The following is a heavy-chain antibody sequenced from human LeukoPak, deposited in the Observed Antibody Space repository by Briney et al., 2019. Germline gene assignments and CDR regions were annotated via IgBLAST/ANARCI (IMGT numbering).Heavy chain of an antibody. Sequence: PGRSLRLSCAASGFTLSNYAMHWVRQAPGKGLEWVALISYDGSNKYYADCVKGRFTISRDDSKNTVYLQMNGLRAEDTAVYYCARTSGGWTFDIWGQGTMVTVSS. CDR3: ARTSGGWTFDI. V-gene: IGHV3-30*04. CDR2: ISYDGSNK. J-gene: IGHJ3*02. CDR1: GFTLSNYA. D-gene: IGHD6-19*01.